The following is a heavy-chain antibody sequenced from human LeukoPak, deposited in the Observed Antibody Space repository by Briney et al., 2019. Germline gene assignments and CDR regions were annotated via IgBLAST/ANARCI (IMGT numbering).Heavy chain of an antibody. D-gene: IGHD2-21*02. CDR1: GGSISNSNYY. CDR3: ASAYCGGDCTPYWYFDL. CDR2: IYYSGST. V-gene: IGHV4-39*01. J-gene: IGHJ2*01. Sequence: ETLSLTCSASGGSISNSNYYWGWIRQPPGKGLEWIGSIYYSGSTYYNPSLKSRVTISVDTSNNQFSLKLSSVTAADTAVNYCASAYCGGDCTPYWYFDLWGRGTLVTVSS.